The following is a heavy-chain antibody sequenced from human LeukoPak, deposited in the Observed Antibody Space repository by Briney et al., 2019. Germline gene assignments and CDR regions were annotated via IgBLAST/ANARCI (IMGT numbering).Heavy chain of an antibody. V-gene: IGHV1-69*06. J-gene: IGHJ6*03. CDR1: GGTFSSYA. CDR2: IIPIFGTA. CDR3: ATATLPPQYCSSTSCSDDYYYYMDV. D-gene: IGHD2-2*01. Sequence: GASVKVSCKASGGTFSSYAISWVRQAPGQGLEWMERIIPIFGTANYAQKFQGRVTITADKSTSTAYMELSSLRSEDTAVYYRATATLPPQYCSSTSCSDDYYYYMDVWGKGTTVTVSS.